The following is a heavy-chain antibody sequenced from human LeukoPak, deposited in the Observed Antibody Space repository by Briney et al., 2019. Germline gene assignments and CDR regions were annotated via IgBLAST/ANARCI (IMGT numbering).Heavy chain of an antibody. J-gene: IGHJ4*02. V-gene: IGHV1-69*13. D-gene: IGHD1-26*01. CDR3: ASVGATVKDY. Sequence: AASVKVSCKASGGTFSSYAISWVRQAPGQGLEWMGGIIPIFGTANYAQKFQGRVTITADESTSTAYMELSSLRSEDTAVYYCASVGATVKDYWGQGTLVTVSS. CDR2: IIPIFGTA. CDR1: GGTFSSYA.